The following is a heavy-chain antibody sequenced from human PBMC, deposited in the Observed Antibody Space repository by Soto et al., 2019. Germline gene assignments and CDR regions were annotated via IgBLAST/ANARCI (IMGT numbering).Heavy chain of an antibody. Sequence: GSLRLSCAASGFTVSSYWMHWVRQAPGKGLVWVSRINSDGSSTSYADSVKGRFTISRDNAKNTLYLQMNSLRAEDTAVYYCARALRRESIAVAGYYYYYGMDVWGQGTTVTVSS. V-gene: IGHV3-74*01. D-gene: IGHD6-19*01. CDR1: GFTVSSYW. CDR2: INSDGSST. J-gene: IGHJ6*02. CDR3: ARALRRESIAVAGYYYYYGMDV.